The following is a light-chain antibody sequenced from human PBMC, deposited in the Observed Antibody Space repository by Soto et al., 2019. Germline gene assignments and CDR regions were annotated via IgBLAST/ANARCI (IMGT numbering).Light chain of an antibody. J-gene: IGKJ1*01. CDR3: PHYNSYSET. V-gene: IGKV1-5*03. Sequence: DIQMTQSPSTLSASVGDRVTITCRASQSISTWLAWYQQKPGKAPKLLIYQASSLESGVPTRFSRSGSGTEFTLTISSLQPDDFATYYCPHYNSYSETFGQGTKVEIK. CDR2: QAS. CDR1: QSISTW.